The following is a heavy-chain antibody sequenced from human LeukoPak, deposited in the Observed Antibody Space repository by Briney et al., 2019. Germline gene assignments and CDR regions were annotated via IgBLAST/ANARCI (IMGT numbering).Heavy chain of an antibody. Sequence: SETLSLTCTVSGGSISSYYYSWIRQPPGKGLEWIGYLSYSGSTNYNPSLKSRVTISLDTSKNQFSLNLRSVTAADTAVYYCARHVLGDYGWLDVWGQGTTVTVSS. CDR3: ARHVLGDYGWLDV. J-gene: IGHJ6*02. V-gene: IGHV4-59*08. D-gene: IGHD4-17*01. CDR2: LSYSGST. CDR1: GGSISSYY.